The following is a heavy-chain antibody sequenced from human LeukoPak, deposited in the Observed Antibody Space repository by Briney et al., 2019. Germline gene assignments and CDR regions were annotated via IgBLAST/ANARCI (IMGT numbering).Heavy chain of an antibody. Sequence: PGGSLRLSCAASGFTFSSYAMTWVRQAPGKGLEWVSGISGGGGSTYYADSVKGRFTISRDNSKNTLYLQMNSLRAEDTAVYYCAKDPPEWVSGSYWLFDYWGQGTLVTVSS. J-gene: IGHJ4*02. CDR2: ISGGGGST. CDR1: GFTFSSYA. V-gene: IGHV3-23*01. D-gene: IGHD1-26*01. CDR3: AKDPPEWVSGSYWLFDY.